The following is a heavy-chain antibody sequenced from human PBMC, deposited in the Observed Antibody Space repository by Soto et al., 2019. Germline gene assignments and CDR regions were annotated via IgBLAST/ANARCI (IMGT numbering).Heavy chain of an antibody. Sequence: QVQLVESGGGVVQPGRSLRLSCAASGFTFSSYGMHWVRRAPGKGLEWVAVISYDGSNKYYADSVKGRFTISRDNSKNTLYLQMNSLRAEDTAVYYCAKAPSRITMIVVVTLPDYWGQGTLVTVSS. CDR1: GFTFSSYG. CDR3: AKAPSRITMIVVVTLPDY. CDR2: ISYDGSNK. D-gene: IGHD3-22*01. V-gene: IGHV3-30*18. J-gene: IGHJ4*02.